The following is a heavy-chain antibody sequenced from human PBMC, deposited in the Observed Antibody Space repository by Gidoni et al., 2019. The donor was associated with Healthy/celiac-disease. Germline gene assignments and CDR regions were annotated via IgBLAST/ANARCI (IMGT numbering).Heavy chain of an antibody. D-gene: IGHD2-15*01. J-gene: IGHJ4*02. Sequence: QVQLVESGGGVVQPGRSLRLSCAASGFTFSSYGMHWVRQAPGKGLEWVAVISYDGSNKYYADSVKGRFTISRDNSKNTLYLQMNSLRDEDTAVYYCAKWGRGYGGKRGLDYWGQGTLVTVSS. CDR2: ISYDGSNK. CDR1: GFTFSSYG. CDR3: AKWGRGYGGKRGLDY. V-gene: IGHV3-30*18.